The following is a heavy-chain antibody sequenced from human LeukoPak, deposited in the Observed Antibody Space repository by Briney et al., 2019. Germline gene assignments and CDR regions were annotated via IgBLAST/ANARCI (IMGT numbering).Heavy chain of an antibody. CDR3: AKKGYYDGSGYYMYYFDH. J-gene: IGHJ4*02. Sequence: GGSLRLSCAASGFTFSIYAMSWVRQAPGKGLEWVSAVSGSGGTAYYADSVKGRFTISRDNSKNTLYLQMNSLRAEDTAVYYCAKKGYYDGSGYYMYYFDHWGQGTLVTVSS. CDR1: GFTFSIYA. D-gene: IGHD3-22*01. CDR2: VSGSGGTA. V-gene: IGHV3-23*01.